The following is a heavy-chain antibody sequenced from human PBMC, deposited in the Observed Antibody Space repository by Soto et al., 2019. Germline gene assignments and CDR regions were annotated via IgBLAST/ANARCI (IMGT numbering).Heavy chain of an antibody. CDR3: AREVNSSPARGPNWFDP. CDR1: GDSINNSHW. D-gene: IGHD6-13*01. V-gene: IGHV4-4*02. CDR2: TDHSGTT. Sequence: QVQLQESGPGLVQPSGTLSLTCAVSGDSINNSHWWSWVRQTPGKGLEWIGETDHSGTTNYNPSLKTLVTISIDKSKNQFSLKMNSVTAADTAVYYCAREVNSSPARGPNWFDPWGQGTLVTVSS. J-gene: IGHJ5*02.